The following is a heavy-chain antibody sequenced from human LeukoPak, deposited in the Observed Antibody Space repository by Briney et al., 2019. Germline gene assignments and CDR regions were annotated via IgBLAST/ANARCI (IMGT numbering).Heavy chain of an antibody. J-gene: IGHJ4*02. CDR2: ISASGDST. CDR1: GFTFSNYG. D-gene: IGHD3-9*01. Sequence: PGGSLRLSCAASGFTFSNYGMAWVRQTPGKGLDWVSAISASGDSTYYADSVRGRFTISRDNSKNTLYLQMNSLRAEDTAVYYCAKDTRILTGYALDYWGQGTLVTVSS. V-gene: IGHV3-23*01. CDR3: AKDTRILTGYALDY.